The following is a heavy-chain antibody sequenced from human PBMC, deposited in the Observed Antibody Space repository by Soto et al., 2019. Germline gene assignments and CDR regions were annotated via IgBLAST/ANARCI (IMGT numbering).Heavy chain of an antibody. CDR2: INSNNGAT. CDR3: ARKKQLWSHYGLDF. J-gene: IGHJ3*01. D-gene: IGHD3-10*01. Sequence: QVHLVQSGAEVKKPGASVKVSCKTSGYTFSGYYMNWVRQAPGQGLEWMGWINSNNGATHYAQKFQDRVTMTRDTSVSTVYMELSTLTSDDTAVYFCARKKQLWSHYGLDFWGQGTMVTVSS. CDR1: GYTFSGYY. V-gene: IGHV1-2*02.